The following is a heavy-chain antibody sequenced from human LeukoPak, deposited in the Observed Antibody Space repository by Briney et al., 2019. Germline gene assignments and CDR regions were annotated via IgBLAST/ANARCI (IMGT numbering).Heavy chain of an antibody. J-gene: IGHJ4*02. D-gene: IGHD5-12*01. Sequence: GGSLRLSCAGSGFTFTNYAMSWVRQAPGKGLEWVSAITSSGGDTYYADSVKGRFTISRDNSKNTLYLQMNSLRAEDTAVYYCAKEGWGVTTIVFDYWGQGTLVTVSS. V-gene: IGHV3-23*01. CDR2: ITSSGGDT. CDR3: AKEGWGVTTIVFDY. CDR1: GFTFTNYA.